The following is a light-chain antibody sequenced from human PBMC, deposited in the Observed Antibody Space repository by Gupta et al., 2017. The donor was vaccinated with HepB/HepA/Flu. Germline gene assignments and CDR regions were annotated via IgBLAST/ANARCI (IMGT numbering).Light chain of an antibody. CDR1: QSVTSSY. CDR3: QHGTSLWT. CDR2: GTS. Sequence: EIVLTQSPGTLSLSPGERATLSCRASQSVTSSYLAWYQQKPGQAPRLLIYGTSSRATGIPDRFSGSGSGTDFTLTISRRDPEDFAVYYCQHGTSLWTFGQGTKVEIK. J-gene: IGKJ1*01. V-gene: IGKV3-20*01.